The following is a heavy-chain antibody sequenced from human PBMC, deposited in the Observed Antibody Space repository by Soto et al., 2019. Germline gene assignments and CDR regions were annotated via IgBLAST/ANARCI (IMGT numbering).Heavy chain of an antibody. CDR1: GGSFSGYY. V-gene: IGHV4-34*01. D-gene: IGHD3-16*01. CDR3: ARGTLPGGPLDP. CDR2: INHSGST. Sequence: SETLSLTCAVYGGSFSGYYWSWIRQPPGKGLEWIGEINHSGSTNYNPSLKSRVTISVDTSKNQFSLKLSSVTAADTAVYYCARGTLPGGPLDPWGQGTLVTVSS. J-gene: IGHJ5*02.